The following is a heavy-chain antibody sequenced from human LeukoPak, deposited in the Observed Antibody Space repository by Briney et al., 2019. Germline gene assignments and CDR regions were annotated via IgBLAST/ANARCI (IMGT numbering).Heavy chain of an antibody. J-gene: IGHJ6*03. CDR1: GFTFSSYS. CDR3: SIVHNLDIVATIGDMDV. CDR2: ISSSSSYI. Sequence: PGGSLRLSCAASGFTFSSYSMNWVRQAPGKGLEWVSSISSSSSYIYYADSVKGRFTISRDNAKNFPYLQMNSLTADDTAFYYCSIVHNLDIVATIGDMDVWGKGTTVTVSS. V-gene: IGHV3-21*01. D-gene: IGHD5-12*01.